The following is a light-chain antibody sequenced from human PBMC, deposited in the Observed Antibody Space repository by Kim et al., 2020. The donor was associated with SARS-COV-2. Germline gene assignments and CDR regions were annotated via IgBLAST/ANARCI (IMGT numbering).Light chain of an antibody. CDR3: SSWDDGLGGGV. CDR2: RNN. V-gene: IGLV1-47*01. CDR1: RTNSEATV. J-gene: IGLJ3*02. Sequence: GQSVTTSCAGSRTNSEATVVFRDQQLPGAAPRLLIYRNNQRPSGVPDRCSGSKSGTAASRAISGLRSEDEADYDCSSWDDGLGGGVFGGGTQLTVL.